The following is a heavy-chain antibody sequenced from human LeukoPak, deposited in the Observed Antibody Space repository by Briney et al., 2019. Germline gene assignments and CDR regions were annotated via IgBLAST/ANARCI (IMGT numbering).Heavy chain of an antibody. D-gene: IGHD6-19*01. V-gene: IGHV3-23*05. CDR3: AKDWYSSGWYSRYYYYGMDV. J-gene: IGHJ6*02. CDR1: GFTFSAYA. CDR2: IGSDNKP. Sequence: GGTLRLSCEASGFTFSAYAMTWVRQAPGKGLDWVSSIGSDNKPHYSESVKVRFTISKDNSKNPMYLQMNSLRAEDTAVYSCAKDWYSSGWYSRYYYYGMDVWGQGTTVTVSS.